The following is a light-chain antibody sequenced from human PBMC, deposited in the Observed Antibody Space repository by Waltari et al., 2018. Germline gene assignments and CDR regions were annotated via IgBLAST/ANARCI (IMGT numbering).Light chain of an antibody. CDR2: QAS. CDR3: QQFNSFSRT. J-gene: IGKJ2*01. CDR1: QTISDW. V-gene: IGKV1-5*03. Sequence: DIQMTQSPSPLSASVGDRVTITCRASQTISDWLAWYQQKPGKALKLLIYQASSLESGVPSRFSGSGSGTEFTLTINSLQPDDSATYYCQQFNSFSRTFGQGTKLEI.